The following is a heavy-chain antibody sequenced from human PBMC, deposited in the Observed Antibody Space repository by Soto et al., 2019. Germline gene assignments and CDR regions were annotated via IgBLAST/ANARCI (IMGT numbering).Heavy chain of an antibody. V-gene: IGHV5-51*01. D-gene: IGHD1-1*01. CDR3: ARQRDGYAFDY. Sequence: GESLKISRKGSGYSFTSYWIGWVRQMPGKGLEWMGSIYPGDSDTRYSPSFQGQVTSSADKSISTAYLQWSSLKASDTAMYYCARQRDGYAFDYWGQGTLVTVSS. J-gene: IGHJ4*02. CDR1: GYSFTSYW. CDR2: IYPGDSDT.